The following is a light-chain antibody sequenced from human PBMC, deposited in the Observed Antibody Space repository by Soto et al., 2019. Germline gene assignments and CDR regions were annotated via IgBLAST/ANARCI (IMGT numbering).Light chain of an antibody. CDR3: QQFSSYPLT. CDR1: QSITSTY. V-gene: IGKV3-20*01. J-gene: IGKJ4*01. CDR2: GAS. Sequence: IVLKQSACILALFPGERATLSCRVSQSITSTYLAWYQQKPGQAPRLLIYGASSRASGIPDRFSGSGSGTDFTLTISRLEPEDFAVYYCQQFSSYPLTFGGGTKVDIK.